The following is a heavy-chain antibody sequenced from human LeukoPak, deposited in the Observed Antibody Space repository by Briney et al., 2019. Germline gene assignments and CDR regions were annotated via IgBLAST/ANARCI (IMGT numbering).Heavy chain of an antibody. CDR2: ISYDGSNK. Sequence: GGSLRLSCAASGFTFSSYGMHWVRQAPGKGLKWVAVISYDGSNKYYADSAKGRFTISRDNSKNTLYLQMNSLRAEDTAVYYCAKDRRDGGYPYYFDYWGQGTLVTVSS. CDR3: AKDRRDGGYPYYFDY. J-gene: IGHJ4*02. V-gene: IGHV3-30*18. D-gene: IGHD5-12*01. CDR1: GFTFSSYG.